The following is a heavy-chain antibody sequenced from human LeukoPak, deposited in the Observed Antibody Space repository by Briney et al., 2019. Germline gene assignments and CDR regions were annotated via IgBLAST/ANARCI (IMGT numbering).Heavy chain of an antibody. CDR3: ARVLGRPQQVDV. J-gene: IGHJ6*04. CDR2: IIPIFGTA. D-gene: IGHD6-13*01. CDR1: GGTFSSYA. Sequence: GASVKVSCKASGGTFSSYAISWVRQAPGQGLEWMGGIIPIFGTANYAQRFQGRVTITADESTSTAYMELSSLRSEDTAVYYCARVLGRPQQVDVWGKGTTVTVSS. V-gene: IGHV1-69*13.